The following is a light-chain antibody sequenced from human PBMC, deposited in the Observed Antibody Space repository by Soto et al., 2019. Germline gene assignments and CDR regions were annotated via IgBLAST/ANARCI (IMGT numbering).Light chain of an antibody. CDR1: QSVSSY. CDR2: AAS. Sequence: EIVMTQSPATLSVSPGEGATLSCRASQSVSSYLAWYQQKPGQAPRLLIFAASTRATGIPARFSGSGSGTEFSLTITSLQSEDFATYYCQQLISYPITFGQGTRLEIK. J-gene: IGKJ5*01. V-gene: IGKV3-15*01. CDR3: QQLISYPIT.